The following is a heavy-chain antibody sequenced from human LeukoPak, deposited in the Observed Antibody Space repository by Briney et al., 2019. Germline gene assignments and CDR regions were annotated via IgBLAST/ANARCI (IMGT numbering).Heavy chain of an antibody. V-gene: IGHV3-23*01. J-gene: IGHJ4*02. CDR1: GFTFSSYA. Sequence: GGSLRLSCAASGFTFSSYAMSWVRQAPGKGLEWVSAISGSGGSTYYADSVKGRFTISRDNSKNTLYLQMNSLRAEDTAVYYCAKVMVRGVINPGFDYWGQGTLVTVSS. D-gene: IGHD3-10*01. CDR3: AKVMVRGVINPGFDY. CDR2: ISGSGGST.